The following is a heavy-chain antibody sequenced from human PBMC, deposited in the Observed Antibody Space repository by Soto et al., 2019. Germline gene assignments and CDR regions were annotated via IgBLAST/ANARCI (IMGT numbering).Heavy chain of an antibody. D-gene: IGHD6-6*01. CDR2: MKPSSGDT. V-gene: IGHV1-8*01. CDR3: VALAR. CDR1: GYTFTTYD. J-gene: IGHJ4*02. Sequence: QVQLVQSGAEVREPGASVKVSCKASGYTFTTYDINWVRQATGQGLEWMGWMKPSSGDTGYGQKFQGRVALTRDTSTSTAYMELGGLKSEDTAVYYCVALARWGQGTLVTVSS.